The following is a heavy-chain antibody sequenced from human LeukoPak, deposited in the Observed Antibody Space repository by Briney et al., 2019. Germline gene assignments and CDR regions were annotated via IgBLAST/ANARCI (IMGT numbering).Heavy chain of an antibody. CDR2: INHSGST. J-gene: IGHJ4*02. Sequence: SETLSLTCAVYGGSFSGYYWCWIRQPPGKGLEWIGEINHSGSTNYNPSLKSRVTISVDTSKNQFSLKLSSVTAADTAVYYCARETVLLWSGELWGFDYWGQGTLVTVSS. V-gene: IGHV4-34*01. D-gene: IGHD3-10*01. CDR3: ARETVLLWSGELWGFDY. CDR1: GGSFSGYY.